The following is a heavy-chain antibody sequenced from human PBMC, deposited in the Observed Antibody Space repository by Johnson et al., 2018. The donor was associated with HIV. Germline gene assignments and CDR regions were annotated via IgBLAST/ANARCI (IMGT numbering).Heavy chain of an antibody. CDR3: ARDPDGTTGTTYPDAAFDI. Sequence: QVQLVESGGGVVQPGGSLRLSCAASGFTFSSYGMHWVRQAPGKGLEWVAFIRYDGTREYYADSVKGRFTISRDNAKNSLYLQMNSLRAEDTAVYYCARDPDGTTGTTYPDAAFDIWGQGTMVTVSS. V-gene: IGHV3-30*02. J-gene: IGHJ3*02. CDR1: GFTFSSYG. D-gene: IGHD1-1*01. CDR2: IRYDGTRE.